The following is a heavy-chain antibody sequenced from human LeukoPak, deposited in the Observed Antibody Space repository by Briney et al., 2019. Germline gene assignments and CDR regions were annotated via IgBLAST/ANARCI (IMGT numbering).Heavy chain of an antibody. V-gene: IGHV3-23*01. D-gene: IGHD6-13*01. Sequence: GGSLRLSCAASGFTFSTYAMSWVRQAPGKGLEWVSTISRSGGDTYYADSVKGRFTISGDNSKNTLYLQMDSLRAEDTAVYYCAKGAAAGILQFDYWGQGTLVTVSS. CDR3: AKGAAAGILQFDY. CDR1: GFTFSTYA. J-gene: IGHJ4*02. CDR2: ISRSGGDT.